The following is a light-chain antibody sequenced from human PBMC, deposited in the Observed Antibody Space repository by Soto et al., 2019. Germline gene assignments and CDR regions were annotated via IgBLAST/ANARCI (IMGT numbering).Light chain of an antibody. CDR2: KAS. J-gene: IGKJ4*02. CDR3: QQYNASCT. CDR1: QSISSW. V-gene: IGKV1-5*03. Sequence: DIQMTQSPSTLSASVGDRVTITCRASQSISSWLAWHQQKPGKAPRLLSDKASNLVSGVASRFSGIGSGTEFTLTITSLQPDDSAISSCQQYNASCTFGRGTKADIK.